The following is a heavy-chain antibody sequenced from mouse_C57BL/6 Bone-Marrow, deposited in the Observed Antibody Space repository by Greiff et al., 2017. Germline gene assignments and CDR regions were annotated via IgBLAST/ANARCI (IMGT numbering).Heavy chain of an antibody. V-gene: IGHV1-26*01. CDR2: INPNNGGT. J-gene: IGHJ4*01. Sequence: EVQLQQSGPELVKPGASVKISCKASGYTFTDYYMNWVKQSHGKSLEWIGDINPNNGGTSYNQKFKGKATLTVDKSSSTAYMELRSLTSEDSAVYYCTRLGCYYLPEAMDYWGRGTSVTVSS. CDR3: TRLGCYYLPEAMDY. CDR1: GYTFTDYY. D-gene: IGHD2-3*01.